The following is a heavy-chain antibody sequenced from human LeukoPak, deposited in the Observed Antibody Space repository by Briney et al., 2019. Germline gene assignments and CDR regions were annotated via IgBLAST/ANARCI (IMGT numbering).Heavy chain of an antibody. CDR2: IKQDGSEK. CDR1: GFTFSSYA. J-gene: IGHJ4*02. V-gene: IGHV3-7*01. Sequence: GGSLRLSCAASGFTFSSYAMSWVRQAPVEGLEWVANIKQDGSEKYYVDSVEGRFTISRDNAKNSLFLQINSLRAEDTAVYYCAREVHGEPFDYWGQGTLVTVSS. CDR3: AREVHGEPFDY. D-gene: IGHD4-17*01.